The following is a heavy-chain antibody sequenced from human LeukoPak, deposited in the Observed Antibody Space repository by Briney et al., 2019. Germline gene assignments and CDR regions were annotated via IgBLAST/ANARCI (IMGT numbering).Heavy chain of an antibody. D-gene: IGHD3-22*01. CDR3: ARAMYYYDSSGYWI. CDR1: GGSFSGYY. J-gene: IGHJ4*02. Sequence: SETLSLTCAVYGGSFSGYYWSWIRQPPGKGLEWIGEINHSGSTNYNPSLKSRVTISVDTSKNQFSLKLSSVTAADTAVYYCARAMYYYDSSGYWIWGQGTLVTVSS. CDR2: INHSGST. V-gene: IGHV4-34*01.